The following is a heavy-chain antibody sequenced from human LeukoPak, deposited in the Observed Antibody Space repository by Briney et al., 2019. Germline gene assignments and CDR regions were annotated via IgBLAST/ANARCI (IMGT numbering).Heavy chain of an antibody. CDR2: INSDSTNI. J-gene: IGHJ4*02. Sequence: GSLRLSFAASGFHFSYYNINLVRPAPGKGLEWVSSINSDSTNIYYTDSVKGRFTVSRDNAKNSLYLQMNSLRAEDTAVYYCARGTTVESDYWGQGTLVTVSS. V-gene: IGHV3-21*01. CDR3: ARGTTVESDY. CDR1: GFHFSYYN. D-gene: IGHD4-23*01.